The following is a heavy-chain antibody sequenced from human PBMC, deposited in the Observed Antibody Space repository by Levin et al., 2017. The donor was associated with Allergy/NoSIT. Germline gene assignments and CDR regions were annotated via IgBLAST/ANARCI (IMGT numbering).Heavy chain of an antibody. D-gene: IGHD6-19*01. Sequence: GGSLRLSCAASGFTFSSYAMHWVRQAPGKGLEWVAVISYDGSNKYYADSVKGRFTISRDNSKNTLYLQMNSLRAEDTAVYYCARAKYSSGWYWFDPWGQGTLVTVSS. J-gene: IGHJ5*02. V-gene: IGHV3-30*04. CDR1: GFTFSSYA. CDR2: ISYDGSNK. CDR3: ARAKYSSGWYWFDP.